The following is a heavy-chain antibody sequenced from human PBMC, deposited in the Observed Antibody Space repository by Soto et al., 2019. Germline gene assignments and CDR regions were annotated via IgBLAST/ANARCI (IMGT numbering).Heavy chain of an antibody. CDR2: IWFDGSEK. D-gene: IGHD1-1*01. V-gene: IGHV3-33*01. Sequence: LRLSCAASGFTFRSYGMHWVRQAPGKGLEWVAVIWFDGSEKYYADSVKGRFTISRDNSNNALFLQMDYLRAEDTAMYYCARYNSGHSDYWGQGTPVTVSS. CDR3: ARYNSGHSDY. CDR1: GFTFRSYG. J-gene: IGHJ4*02.